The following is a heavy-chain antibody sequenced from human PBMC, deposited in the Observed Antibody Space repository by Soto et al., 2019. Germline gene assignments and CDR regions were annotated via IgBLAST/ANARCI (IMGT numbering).Heavy chain of an antibody. CDR2: IYYSGST. Sequence: LSLTCTVSGGSISSGGYYWSWIRQHPGKGLEWIGYIYYSGSTYYNPSPKSRVTISVDTSKNQFSLKLSSVTAADTAVYYCARVLEWLPDYWGQGTLVTVSS. CDR3: ARVLEWLPDY. J-gene: IGHJ4*02. V-gene: IGHV4-31*03. CDR1: GGSISSGGYY. D-gene: IGHD3-3*01.